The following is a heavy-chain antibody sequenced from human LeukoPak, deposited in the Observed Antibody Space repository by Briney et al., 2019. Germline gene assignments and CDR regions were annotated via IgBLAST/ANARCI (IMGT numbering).Heavy chain of an antibody. D-gene: IGHD1-26*01. J-gene: IGHJ6*03. V-gene: IGHV3-66*01. CDR3: AKGRGWEASYYYYYMDV. CDR1: GFTVSSNY. Sequence: GSLRLSCAASGFTVSSNYMTWVRQAPGKGLECVSVINSGGSTYYADSVKGRFIISRDNSKNTLYLQMNSLRAEDTAVYYCAKGRGWEASYYYYYMDVWGKGTTVTISS. CDR2: INSGGST.